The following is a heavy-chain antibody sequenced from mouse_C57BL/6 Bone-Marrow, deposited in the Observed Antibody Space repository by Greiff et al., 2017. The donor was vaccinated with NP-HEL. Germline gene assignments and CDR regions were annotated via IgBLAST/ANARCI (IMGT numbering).Heavy chain of an antibody. CDR3: ARRVYYYGSSHYAMDY. Sequence: VQLQQSGAELARPGASVKLSCKASGYTFTSYGISWVKQRTGQGLEWIGEIYPRSGNTYYNEKFKGKATLTADKSSSTAYMELRSLTSEDSAVYFCARRVYYYGSSHYAMDYWGQGTSVTVSS. J-gene: IGHJ4*01. V-gene: IGHV1-81*01. CDR2: IYPRSGNT. D-gene: IGHD1-1*01. CDR1: GYTFTSYG.